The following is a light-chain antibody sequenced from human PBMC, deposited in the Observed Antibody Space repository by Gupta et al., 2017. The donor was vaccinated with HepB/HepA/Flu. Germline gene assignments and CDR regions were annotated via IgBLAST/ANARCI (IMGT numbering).Light chain of an antibody. CDR1: RSDLGSYSL. Sequence: QPASVSGFPGQTLTISCPGTRSDLGSYSLVSWFQQHPGQAPKLIIYAVTKRPSGISHRFSASKSGSTASLTISALQTEDAAHYFCCSFAGSGTVVVCGGTQLTVL. J-gene: IGLJ3*02. CDR3: CSFAGSGTVV. CDR2: AVT. V-gene: IGLV2-23*02.